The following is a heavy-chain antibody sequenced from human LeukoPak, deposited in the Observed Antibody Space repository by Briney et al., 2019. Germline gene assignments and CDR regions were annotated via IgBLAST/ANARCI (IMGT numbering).Heavy chain of an antibody. CDR1: GFTFSSYW. V-gene: IGHV3-74*01. CDR3: AKDPRGYSYGYVDY. D-gene: IGHD5-18*01. J-gene: IGHJ4*02. CDR2: INSDGSGT. Sequence: PGGSLRLSCAASGFTFSSYWMHWVRQAPGKGLVWVSRINSDGSGTSYADSVKGRFTISRDNAKNTLYLQMNILRAEDTAVYYCAKDPRGYSYGYVDYWGQGTLVTVSS.